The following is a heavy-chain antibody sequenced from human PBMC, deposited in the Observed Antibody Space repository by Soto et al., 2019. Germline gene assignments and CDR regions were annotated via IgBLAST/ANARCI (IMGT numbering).Heavy chain of an antibody. Sequence: SVKVSCKASGGTFSSYAISWVRQAPGQGLEWMGGIIPIFGTANYAQKFQGRVTITADKSTSTAYMELSSLRSEDTAVYYCARGVLYYYGSGSHPPFDPWGQGTLVTVSS. D-gene: IGHD3-10*01. V-gene: IGHV1-69*06. CDR1: GGTFSSYA. CDR2: IIPIFGTA. CDR3: ARGVLYYYGSGSHPPFDP. J-gene: IGHJ5*02.